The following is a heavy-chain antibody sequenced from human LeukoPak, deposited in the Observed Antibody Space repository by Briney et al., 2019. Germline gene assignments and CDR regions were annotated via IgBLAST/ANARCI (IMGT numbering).Heavy chain of an antibody. J-gene: IGHJ5*02. CDR2: IYYSGST. Sequence: PSETLSLTCTASGGSISGYYWSWIRQPPGKGLEWIGYIYYSGSTNYNPSLKSRVTISVDTSKNQFSLKLSSVTAADTAVYYCAGSDSSWDDNWFDPWGRGTLVTVSS. CDR1: GGSISGYY. CDR3: AGSDSSWDDNWFDP. D-gene: IGHD6-13*01. V-gene: IGHV4-59*08.